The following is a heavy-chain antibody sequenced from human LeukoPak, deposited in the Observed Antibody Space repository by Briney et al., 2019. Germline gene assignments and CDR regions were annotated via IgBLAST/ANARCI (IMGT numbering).Heavy chain of an antibody. CDR2: ISSSSSYI. Sequence: GGSLRLSCAASGFTFSSYSMNWVRQAPGKGLEWVSSISSSSSYIYYADSVKGRFTISRDNSKNTLYLQMNSLRAEDTAVYYCAKDLPGIAAAGFDYWGQGTLVTVSS. CDR3: AKDLPGIAAAGFDY. J-gene: IGHJ4*02. D-gene: IGHD6-13*01. CDR1: GFTFSSYS. V-gene: IGHV3-21*01.